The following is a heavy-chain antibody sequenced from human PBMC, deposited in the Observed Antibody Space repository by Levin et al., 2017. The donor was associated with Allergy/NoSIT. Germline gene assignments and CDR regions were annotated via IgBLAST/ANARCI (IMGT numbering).Heavy chain of an antibody. J-gene: IGHJ3*02. V-gene: IGHV3-53*01. Sequence: GGSLRLSCAASGFTVTSNYMIWVRQAPGKGLEWVSIIYSGGSTYYTDSVKGRFTISRDNSKNTLYLQMNSLRAEDTAVYYCARDHIAAAGTAFNIWGQGTMVTVSS. D-gene: IGHD6-13*01. CDR3: ARDHIAAAGTAFNI. CDR1: GFTVTSNY. CDR2: IYSGGST.